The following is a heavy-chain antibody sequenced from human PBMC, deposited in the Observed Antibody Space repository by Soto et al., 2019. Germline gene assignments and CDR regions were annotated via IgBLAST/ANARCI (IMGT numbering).Heavy chain of an antibody. CDR1: GFTFSNYA. CDR2: ISDSGVST. CDR3: AKDGGIDLVISKLLFDL. Sequence: EVRLLESGGGFVQPGGSLRLSCAASGFTFSNYAMSWVRQTPGRVLEWVSTISDSGVSTYYADSVKGRFAISRDNAMNTLFPQMNTLRAEDTAVYYCAKDGGIDLVISKLLFDLWGHGTMVTVSS. V-gene: IGHV3-23*01. J-gene: IGHJ3*01. D-gene: IGHD3-22*01.